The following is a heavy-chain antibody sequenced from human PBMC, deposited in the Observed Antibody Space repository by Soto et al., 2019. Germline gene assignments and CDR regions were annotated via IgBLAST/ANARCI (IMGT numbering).Heavy chain of an antibody. Sequence: QVQLVESGGGVVQPGRSLRLSCAASGFTFSSYGMHWVRQAPVKGLEWVAVIWYDGRNKYYADSVKGRFTRSRDNSKNTLYLQMNSLRAEDTAVYYCARDGYYGDPNAFYIWGQGTMVTGSS. D-gene: IGHD4-17*01. CDR2: IWYDGRNK. CDR3: ARDGYYGDPNAFYI. CDR1: GFTFSSYG. V-gene: IGHV3-33*01. J-gene: IGHJ3*02.